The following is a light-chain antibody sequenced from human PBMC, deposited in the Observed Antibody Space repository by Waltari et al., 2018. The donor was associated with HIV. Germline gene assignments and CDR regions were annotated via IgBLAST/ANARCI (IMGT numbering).Light chain of an antibody. Sequence: DIQMTQSPSSLSASVGDRVTLTCRVSQSISSYLNWYQQKPGKAPKLLIYAASSLQSGVPSRFSGSGSGTDFTLTISSLQPEDFATYYCQQSYSTPPYTFGQGTKLEIK. CDR2: AAS. J-gene: IGKJ2*01. CDR1: QSISSY. CDR3: QQSYSTPPYT. V-gene: IGKV1-39*01.